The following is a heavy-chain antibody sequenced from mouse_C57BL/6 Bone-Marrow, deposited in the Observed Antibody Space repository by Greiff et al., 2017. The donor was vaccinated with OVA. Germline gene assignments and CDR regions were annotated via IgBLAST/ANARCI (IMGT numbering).Heavy chain of an antibody. Sequence: QVQLQQPGAELVKPGASVKMSCKASGYTFTSYWITWVKQRPGQGLAWIGDIYPGSGSTNYNEKFKSKATLTVDTSSSTAYMQLSSLTSEDSAVYYCARFYRQLRPFDYWGQGTTLTVSS. J-gene: IGHJ2*01. CDR1: GYTFTSYW. V-gene: IGHV1-55*01. CDR3: ARFYRQLRPFDY. D-gene: IGHD3-2*02. CDR2: IYPGSGST.